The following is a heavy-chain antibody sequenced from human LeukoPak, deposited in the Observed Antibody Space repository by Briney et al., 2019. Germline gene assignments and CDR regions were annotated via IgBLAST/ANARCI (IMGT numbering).Heavy chain of an antibody. J-gene: IGHJ4*02. D-gene: IGHD6-13*01. Sequence: SVTVSCQASGGLFRSYIISWVRQAPGQGLEWMGRIITILGIANYAQTFQASATITADKTTSTADMELSSLRSEETAVYYCARGYSSSPIDYWGQGTLVTVSS. CDR3: ARGYSSSPIDY. V-gene: IGHV1-69*02. CDR2: IITILGIA. CDR1: GGLFRSYI.